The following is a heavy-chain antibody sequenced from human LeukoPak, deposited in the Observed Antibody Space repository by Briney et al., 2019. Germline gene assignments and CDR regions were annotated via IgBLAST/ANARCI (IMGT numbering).Heavy chain of an antibody. CDR1: GGSISSYY. D-gene: IGHD3-22*01. V-gene: IGHV4-4*07. CDR3: AREITTTDYFDY. J-gene: IGHJ4*02. CDR2: IYTSGST. Sequence: KASETLSLTCTVSGGSISSYYWSWIRQPAGKGLEWIGRIYTSGSTNYNPSLKSRVTMSVDTSKNQFSLKLSSVTAADAAVYYCAREITTTDYFDYWGQGTLVTVSS.